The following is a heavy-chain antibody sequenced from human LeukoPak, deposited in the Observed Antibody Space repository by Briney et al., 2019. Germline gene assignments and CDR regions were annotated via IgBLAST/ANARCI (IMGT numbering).Heavy chain of an antibody. D-gene: IGHD3-10*01. CDR3: ARDRGIRGFGPYDY. CDR1: GFSVSSNY. V-gene: IGHV3-66*02. J-gene: IGHJ4*02. Sequence: GGSLRLSCAASGFSVSSNYMSWVRQAPGKGLEWVSVIYSGGSTYYADSVKGRFTISRDNSKNTLDLQMNGLRAEDTAVYYCARDRGIRGFGPYDYWGQGTLVTVSS. CDR2: IYSGGST.